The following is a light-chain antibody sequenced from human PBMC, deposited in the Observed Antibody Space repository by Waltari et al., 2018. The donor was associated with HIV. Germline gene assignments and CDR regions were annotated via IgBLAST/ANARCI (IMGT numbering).Light chain of an antibody. Sequence: QSALTQPPSASGSLGQSVTISCTGSSSDIGASDSVSCFQQHPRSAPKLLLYEVTRRPSTVSDRFSGSRSGSTAFLTVAGLQPDDEATYFCSSYGDSLRVLFGGGTNVTVL. V-gene: IGLV2-8*01. CDR2: EVT. CDR1: SSDIGASDS. CDR3: SSYGDSLRVL. J-gene: IGLJ3*02.